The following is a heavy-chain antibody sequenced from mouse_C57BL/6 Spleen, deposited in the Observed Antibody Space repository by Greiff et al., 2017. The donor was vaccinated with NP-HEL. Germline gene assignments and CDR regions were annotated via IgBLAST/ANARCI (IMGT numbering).Heavy chain of an antibody. Sequence: EVQLQQSGPELVKPGASVKIPCKASGYTFTDYSMDWVKQSHGKSLEWIGDINTKNGGTIYNQKFKGKATLTVDKSSSTAYMELRSLTSEDTAVYYCARRGADYYGSSYRYFDVWGTRTTVTVSS. CDR1: GYTFTDYS. CDR2: INTKNGGT. V-gene: IGHV1-18*01. J-gene: IGHJ1*03. D-gene: IGHD1-1*01. CDR3: ARRGADYYGSSYRYFDV.